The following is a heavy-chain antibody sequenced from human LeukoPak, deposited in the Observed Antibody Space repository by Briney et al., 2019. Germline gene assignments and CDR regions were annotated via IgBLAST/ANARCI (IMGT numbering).Heavy chain of an antibody. V-gene: IGHV4-59*01. CDR3: AREKSPDYCSGASCYFDY. Sequence: PSETLSLTCTVSGGSISSYYWSWIRQPPGKGLEWIGYIYYSGSTNYNPSLKSRVTISGDTSKNQFSLKLSSVTAADTAVYYCAREKSPDYCSGASCYFDYWGQGTLVTVSP. CDR2: IYYSGST. CDR1: GGSISSYY. D-gene: IGHD2-15*01. J-gene: IGHJ4*02.